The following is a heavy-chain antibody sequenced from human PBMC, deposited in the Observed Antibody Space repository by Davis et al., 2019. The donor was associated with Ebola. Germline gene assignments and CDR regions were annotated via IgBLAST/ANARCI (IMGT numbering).Heavy chain of an antibody. J-gene: IGHJ3*02. CDR1: GYTFTSYY. V-gene: IGHV1-46*01. CDR3: ARSPNDYDILTGFGVAGEAFDI. CDR2: INPSGGST. D-gene: IGHD3-9*01. Sequence: ASVKVSCKASGYTFTSYYMHWVRQAPGQGLEWMGIINPSGGSTSYAQKFQGRVTMTRDTSTSTVYMELSSLRSEDTAVYYCARSPNDYDILTGFGVAGEAFDIWGQGTMVTVSS.